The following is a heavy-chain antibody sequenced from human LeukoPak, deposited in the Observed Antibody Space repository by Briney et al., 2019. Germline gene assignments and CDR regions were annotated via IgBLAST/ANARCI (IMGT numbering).Heavy chain of an antibody. J-gene: IGHJ4*02. Sequence: ASVKVSCKACGYTFTSHYMHWVRQAPGQGLEWMGWMNPNSGNTGYAQKFQGRVTMTRNTSISTAYMELSSLRSEDTAVYYCARGNYYGSGSYYKVDYWGQGTLVTVSS. CDR2: MNPNSGNT. CDR1: GYTFTSHY. V-gene: IGHV1-8*02. CDR3: ARGNYYGSGSYYKVDY. D-gene: IGHD3-10*01.